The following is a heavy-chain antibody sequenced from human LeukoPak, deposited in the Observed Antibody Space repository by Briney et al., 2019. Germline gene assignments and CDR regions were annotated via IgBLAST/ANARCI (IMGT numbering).Heavy chain of an antibody. V-gene: IGHV3-74*01. D-gene: IGHD6-19*01. CDR2: INSDGYSM. CDR1: GFTFSSYW. CDR3: ARATAVAGTDY. Sequence: GGSLRLSCAASGFTFSSYWMHWVRQAPGKGLVWVSRINSDGYSMSYADSVKGRFTISRENAKNTLYLQMNSLSVEDTAVYYCARATAVAGTDYWGQGTLVTVSS. J-gene: IGHJ4*02.